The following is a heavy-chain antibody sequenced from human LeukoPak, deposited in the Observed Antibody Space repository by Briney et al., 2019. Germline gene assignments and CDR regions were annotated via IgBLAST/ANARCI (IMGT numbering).Heavy chain of an antibody. CDR2: TSHDGSNK. CDR1: GFTFSTYV. J-gene: IGHJ4*02. D-gene: IGHD6-19*01. V-gene: IGHV3-30*18. Sequence: GGSLRLSCAASGFTFSTYVMYWVRQAPGKGLEWVAVTSHDGSNKYYADSVKGRFSISRDNCKNTVYLQMNSLRAEDTAVYYCAKDPGYSSGWLDHWGQGNLVTVSS. CDR3: AKDPGYSSGWLDH.